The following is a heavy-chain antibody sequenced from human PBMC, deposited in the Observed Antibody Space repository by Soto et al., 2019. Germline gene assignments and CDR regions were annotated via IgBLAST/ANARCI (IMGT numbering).Heavy chain of an antibody. D-gene: IGHD6-13*01. V-gene: IGHV4-59*01. CDR3: ARGTSWQLPFDY. J-gene: IGHJ4*02. Sequence: QVQLQESGPGLVKPSETLSLTCTVSSDSINSYYWSWIRQPPGKRLEWIGYISYSGSTDYNPSLKSRVTISGDTSKNQFSLKVSSVTAADTAVYYCARGTSWQLPFDYWGQGTLVTVSS. CDR1: SDSINSYY. CDR2: ISYSGST.